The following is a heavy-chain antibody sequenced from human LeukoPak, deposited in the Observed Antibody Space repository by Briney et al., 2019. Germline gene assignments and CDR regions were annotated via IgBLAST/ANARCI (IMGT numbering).Heavy chain of an antibody. D-gene: IGHD6-19*01. J-gene: IGHJ4*02. Sequence: GESLKFSCSASGYSFTTSWIGWVRQMPGKGLEWMGIIYPGDFDTRYSPSFQGQVTISVDKSISTAYLQWSSLMASDSGMYYCARVEAGSRLDYWGQGTLVTVSS. CDR3: ARVEAGSRLDY. V-gene: IGHV5-51*01. CDR1: GYSFTTSW. CDR2: IYPGDFDT.